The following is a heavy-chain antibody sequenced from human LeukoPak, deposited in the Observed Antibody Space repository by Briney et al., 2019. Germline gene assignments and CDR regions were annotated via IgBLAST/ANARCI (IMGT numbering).Heavy chain of an antibody. CDR2: IRYDGSNK. CDR3: AKDRTGDPAYWYFDL. Sequence: GGSLRLSCAASGFTFSSYWMSWVRQAPGKGLEWVAFIRYDGSNKYYADSVKGRFTVSRDNSKNTLYLQMNSLRAEDTAVYYCAKDRTGDPAYWYFDLWGRGTLVTVSS. D-gene: IGHD7-27*01. CDR1: GFTFSSYW. V-gene: IGHV3-30*02. J-gene: IGHJ2*01.